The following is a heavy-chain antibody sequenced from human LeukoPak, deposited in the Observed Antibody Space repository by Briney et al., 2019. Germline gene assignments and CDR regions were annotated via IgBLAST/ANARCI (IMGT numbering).Heavy chain of an antibody. CDR2: INGGNDTT. V-gene: IGHV1-3*01. D-gene: IGHD3-10*01. J-gene: IGHJ6*02. CDR3: ASPVVRGYYYGMDV. Sequence: ASVKVSCKASGYNFNYYAMYWVRQAPGQRLEWMGWINGGNDTTKYSQRFQGRVSITRDTSASTAYMELGSLRSEDTAVYYCASPVVRGYYYGMDVWGQGTTVIVSS. CDR1: GYNFNYYA.